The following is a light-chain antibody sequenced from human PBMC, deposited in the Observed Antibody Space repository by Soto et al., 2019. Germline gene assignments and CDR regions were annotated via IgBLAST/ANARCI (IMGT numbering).Light chain of an antibody. J-gene: IGKJ1*01. Sequence: EIVLTQSPATLSLSPGERATLSCRTSQTIRGLLNWYQQRPGQAPRLLIYDTSSRATGIPDRFSGSGSGTDFSLTIRRLEPDDFAVYYCQKYGNFWTFGQGTKVEIK. CDR3: QKYGNFWT. V-gene: IGKV3-11*01. CDR2: DTS. CDR1: QTIRGL.